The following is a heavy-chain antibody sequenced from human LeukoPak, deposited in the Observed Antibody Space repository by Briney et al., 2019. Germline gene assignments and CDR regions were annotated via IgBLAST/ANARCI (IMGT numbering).Heavy chain of an antibody. V-gene: IGHV4-34*01. J-gene: IGHJ4*02. CDR2: INYSGST. Sequence: SETLSLTCAVYGGSFSGYYWSWIRQPPGKGLEWIGEINYSGSTNYNPSLKSRVTMSLDTSKNQFSLKLSSVTAADTAVYYCRGATILVDPVLIDYWGQGTLVTVSS. CDR3: RGATILVDPVLIDY. CDR1: GGSFSGYY. D-gene: IGHD1-26*01.